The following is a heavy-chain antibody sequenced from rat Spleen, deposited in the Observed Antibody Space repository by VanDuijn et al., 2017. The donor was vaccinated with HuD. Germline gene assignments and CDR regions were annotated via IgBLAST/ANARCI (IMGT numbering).Heavy chain of an antibody. D-gene: IGHD5-1*01. J-gene: IGHJ3*01. V-gene: IGHV5-29*01. CDR1: GFTLSDYY. Sequence: EVQLVESDGGLVQPGRSLELSCAASGFTLSDYYMAWVRQAPTKGLEWVASISYDGLATYYRDSVKGRFTVSRDNAKNTLYLQMDSLKSEDTATYYCASRTGNWFAYWGQGTLVTVSS. CDR3: ASRTGNWFAY. CDR2: ISYDGLAT.